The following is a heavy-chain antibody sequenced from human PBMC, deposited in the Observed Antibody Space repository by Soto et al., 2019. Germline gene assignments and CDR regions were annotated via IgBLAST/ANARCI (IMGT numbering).Heavy chain of an antibody. J-gene: IGHJ5*02. CDR2: ISGSGGST. CDR1: GFTFSSYA. V-gene: IGHV3-23*01. CDR3: ANDPRIAVVRGVKAPRDWFDP. D-gene: IGHD3-10*01. Sequence: AGTLTLTCTASGFTFSSYAMSWVRQAPGKGLEWVSAISGSGGSTYYADSVKSRFTISRDNSKNTLYLQKNSLRAEDTAVYYCANDPRIAVVRGVKAPRDWFDPWGQGTLVTVSS.